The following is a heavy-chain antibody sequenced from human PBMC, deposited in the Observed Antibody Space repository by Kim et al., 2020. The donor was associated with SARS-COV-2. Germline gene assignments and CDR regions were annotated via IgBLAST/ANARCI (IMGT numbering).Heavy chain of an antibody. Sequence: ASVKVSCKASGYTFTDYYMHWVRQAPGQGLEWMGWINPNSGGTNYVQKFQGWVTMTRDTSITTAYLEMSRLRSDDTAVYYCARGGSVGVRHRHYYYYMDVWGEGTTVTVSS. CDR2: INPNSGGT. CDR1: GYTFTDYY. V-gene: IGHV1-2*04. D-gene: IGHD6-6*01. J-gene: IGHJ6*03. CDR3: ARGGSVGVRHRHYYYYMDV.